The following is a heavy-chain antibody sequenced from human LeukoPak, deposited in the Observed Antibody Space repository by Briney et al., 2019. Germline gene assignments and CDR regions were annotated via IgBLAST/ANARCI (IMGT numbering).Heavy chain of an antibody. CDR3: ARVTTVTTSFHFDY. V-gene: IGHV4-30-4*01. J-gene: IGHJ4*02. D-gene: IGHD4-17*01. CDR1: GGSISSGGYY. Sequence: PSETLSLTCTVSGGSISSGGYYWSWIRQPPGEGLEWIGYIYYSGSTYYHPSLKSRVTISLDTSKNQFSLKLSSVTAADRAVYYCARVTTVTTSFHFDYWGQGTLVTVSS. CDR2: IYYSGST.